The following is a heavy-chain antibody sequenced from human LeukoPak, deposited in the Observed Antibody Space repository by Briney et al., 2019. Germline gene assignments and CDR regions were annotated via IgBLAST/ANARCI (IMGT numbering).Heavy chain of an antibody. J-gene: IGHJ4*02. D-gene: IGHD3-22*01. CDR2: IIPILGIA. V-gene: IGHV1-69*04. CDR3: ARDPNTLEYYDSSGYYYY. CDR1: GGTFSSYA. Sequence: ASVKVSYKASGGTFSSYAISWVRQAPGQGLEWMGRIIPILGIANYAQKFQGRVTITADKSTSTAYMELSSLRSEDTAVYYCARDPNTLEYYDSSGYYYYWGQGTLVTVSS.